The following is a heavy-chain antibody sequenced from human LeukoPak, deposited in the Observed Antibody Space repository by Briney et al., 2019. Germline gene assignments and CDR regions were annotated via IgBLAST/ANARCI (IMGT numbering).Heavy chain of an antibody. J-gene: IGHJ4*02. CDR3: AKSYYYDSSGYYEISGFDY. V-gene: IGHV3-23*01. CDR2: ISGSGGST. CDR1: GFIVSSNY. Sequence: GGSLRLSCAASGFIVSSNYMSWVRQAPGKGLEWVSAISGSGGSTYYADSVKGRFTISRDNSKNTLYLQMNSLRAEDTAVYYCAKSYYYDSSGYYEISGFDYWGQGTLVTVSS. D-gene: IGHD3-22*01.